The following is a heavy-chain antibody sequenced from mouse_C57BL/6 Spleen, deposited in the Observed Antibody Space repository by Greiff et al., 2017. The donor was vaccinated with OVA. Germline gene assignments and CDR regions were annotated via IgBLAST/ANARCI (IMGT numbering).Heavy chain of an antibody. CDR3: TRELGRLDFDY. V-gene: IGHV1-15*01. CDR2: IDPETGGT. CDR1: GYTFTDYE. D-gene: IGHD4-1*01. Sequence: QVQLKQSGAELVRPGASVTLSCKASGYTFTDYEMHWVKQTPVHGLEWIGAIDPETGGTAYNQKFKGKAILTADKSSSTAYMELRSLTSEDSAVYYCTRELGRLDFDYWGKGTTLTVSS. J-gene: IGHJ2*01.